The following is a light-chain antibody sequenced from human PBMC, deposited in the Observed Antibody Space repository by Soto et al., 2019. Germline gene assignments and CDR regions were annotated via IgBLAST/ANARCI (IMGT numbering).Light chain of an antibody. V-gene: IGKV1-5*03. Sequence: DIQMTQSPSTLSASVGDRVTTTCRASQSISSWLAWYQQKPGKAPNLLIYEASSLESGVPSRFSGSGSGTEFTLTINSLQPDDFATYYCQQYSSNTALTFGGGTKVEIK. CDR2: EAS. CDR3: QQYSSNTALT. J-gene: IGKJ4*01. CDR1: QSISSW.